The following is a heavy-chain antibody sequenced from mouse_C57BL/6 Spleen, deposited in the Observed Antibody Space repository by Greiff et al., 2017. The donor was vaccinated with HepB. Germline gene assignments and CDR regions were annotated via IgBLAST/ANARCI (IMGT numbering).Heavy chain of an antibody. Sequence: EVKLVESGGGLVQPGGSMKLSCAASGFTFSDAWMDWVRQSPEKGLEWVAEIRNKANNHATYYAESVKGRFTISRVDSKSSVYLQMNSLRAEDTGIYYCTRLLRWGAMDYWGQGTSVTVSS. J-gene: IGHJ4*01. CDR2: IRNKANNHAT. CDR1: GFTFSDAW. V-gene: IGHV6-6*01. CDR3: TRLLRWGAMDY. D-gene: IGHD1-1*01.